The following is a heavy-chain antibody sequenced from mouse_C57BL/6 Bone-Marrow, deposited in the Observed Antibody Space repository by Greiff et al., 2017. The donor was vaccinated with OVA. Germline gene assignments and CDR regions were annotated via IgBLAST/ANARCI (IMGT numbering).Heavy chain of an antibody. CDR2: IDPANGNT. Sequence: VQLKESVAELVRPGASVTLSCTASGFNLKNTYMHWVKQRPEQGLEWIGRIDPANGNTKYAPKFQGKATITADTSSNTAYLQLSSLTSEDTAIYYCALTVSYYYAMDYWGQGTSVTVSS. J-gene: IGHJ4*01. V-gene: IGHV14-3*01. D-gene: IGHD1-1*01. CDR1: GFNLKNTY. CDR3: ALTVSYYYAMDY.